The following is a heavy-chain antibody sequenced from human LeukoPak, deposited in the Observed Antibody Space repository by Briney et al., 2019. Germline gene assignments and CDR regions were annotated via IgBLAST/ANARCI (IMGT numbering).Heavy chain of an antibody. J-gene: IGHJ4*02. D-gene: IGHD3-10*01. CDR1: GFTFSSYA. Sequence: PGGSMRLSCAASGFTFSSYAMSWVRQAPGKGLQWVSAISRGGDSPYYADSVKGRFTISRDNSRNTLYLQMNSLRAEDTAIYYCAKEVYGSGPYYLDYWGQGTLVTVSS. V-gene: IGHV3-23*01. CDR3: AKEVYGSGPYYLDY. CDR2: ISRGGDSP.